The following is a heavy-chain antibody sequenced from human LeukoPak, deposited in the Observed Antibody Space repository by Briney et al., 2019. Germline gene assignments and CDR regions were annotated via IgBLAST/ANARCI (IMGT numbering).Heavy chain of an antibody. CDR2: IRQDGGEK. D-gene: IGHD6-13*01. V-gene: IGHV3-7*01. CDR1: GGSISSYY. Sequence: ETLSLTCTVSGGSISSYYWSWIRQPAGKGLEWVASIRQDGGEKSYVDSVKGRFTISRDNTKNSLYLQMSSLRAEDTAVYYCARDGTAAGLYFDLWGQGTLVTVSS. J-gene: IGHJ4*01. CDR3: ARDGTAAGLYFDL.